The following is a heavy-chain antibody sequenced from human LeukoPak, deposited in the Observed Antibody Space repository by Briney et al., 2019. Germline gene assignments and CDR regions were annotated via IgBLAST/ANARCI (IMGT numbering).Heavy chain of an antibody. D-gene: IGHD6-13*01. CDR3: AKRPGSYAAAAYFDY. CDR2: ISYDGSNK. J-gene: IGHJ4*02. CDR1: GFTFSSYA. Sequence: GGSLRLSCAASGFTFSSYAMLWVRKAPGKGLEWVAVISYDGSNKYYADSVKGRFTISRDNSKNTLYLQMNSLRAEDTAVYYCAKRPGSYAAAAYFDYWGQGTLVTVSS. V-gene: IGHV3-30-3*02.